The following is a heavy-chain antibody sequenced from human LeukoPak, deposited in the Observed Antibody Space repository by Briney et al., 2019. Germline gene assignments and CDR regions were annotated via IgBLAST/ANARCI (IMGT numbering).Heavy chain of an antibody. CDR2: LYTSGST. CDR1: GGSISSFY. Sequence: SETLSLTCTVSGGSISSFYWSWIRQPAGKGQEWIGRLYTSGSTNYNPSLNSRVTMSVDTSKNQFSLKLSSVTAADTAVYYCASGNDYGDYYWGQGTLVTVSS. D-gene: IGHD4-17*01. CDR3: ASGNDYGDYY. V-gene: IGHV4-4*07. J-gene: IGHJ4*02.